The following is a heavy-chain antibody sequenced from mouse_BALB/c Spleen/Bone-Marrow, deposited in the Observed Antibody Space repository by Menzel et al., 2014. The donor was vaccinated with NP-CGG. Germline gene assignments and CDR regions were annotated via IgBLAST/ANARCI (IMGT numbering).Heavy chain of an antibody. Sequence: QVQLQQSGAELVRPGASVRLSCKASGYTFTNYCMNWVEQRPGQGLEWIGVIYPSDSETRLNQKFKDKATLTVDKSSSTAYLHLSMPSSEASAFYYCTSFGNYAGFAYWGQGTLVTVSA. CDR2: IYPSDSET. CDR1: GYTFTNYC. CDR3: TSFGNYAGFAY. V-gene: IGHV1S82*01. J-gene: IGHJ3*01. D-gene: IGHD2-1*01.